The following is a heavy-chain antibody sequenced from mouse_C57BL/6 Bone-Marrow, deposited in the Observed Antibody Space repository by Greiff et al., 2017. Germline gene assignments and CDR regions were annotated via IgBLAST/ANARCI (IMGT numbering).Heavy chain of an antibody. D-gene: IGHD2-3*01. J-gene: IGHJ3*01. CDR2: ISSGGDYI. CDR1: GFTFSSYA. CDR3: TRGEGLLLFAY. Sequence: EVQRVESGAGLVKPGGSLKLSCAASGFTFSSYAMSWVRQTPEKRLEWVAYISSGGDYIYYADTVKGRFTISRDNARNTLYLQMSSLKSEDTAMYYCTRGEGLLLFAYWGQGTLVTVSA. V-gene: IGHV5-9-1*02.